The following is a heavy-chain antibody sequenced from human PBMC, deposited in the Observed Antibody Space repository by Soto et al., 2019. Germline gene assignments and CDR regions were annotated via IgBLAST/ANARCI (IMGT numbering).Heavy chain of an antibody. J-gene: IGHJ4*02. CDR3: AKGGRGFSYGYVDY. CDR2: VNSDGSST. Sequence: EVQLVESGGGLVQPGGSLRLSCAASGFTFISYWMNWVRQVPGKGLVWVSRVNSDGSSTTYADSVKGRFTISRDNAKNTLYLQMHSLSDEDTAVYYCAKGGRGFSYGYVDYWGQGTLVTVSS. V-gene: IGHV3-74*01. D-gene: IGHD5-18*01. CDR1: GFTFISYW.